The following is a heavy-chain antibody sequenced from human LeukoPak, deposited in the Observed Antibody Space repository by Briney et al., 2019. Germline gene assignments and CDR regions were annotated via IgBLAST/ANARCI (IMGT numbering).Heavy chain of an antibody. CDR1: GGTFSSYA. J-gene: IGHJ6*03. D-gene: IGHD6-19*01. V-gene: IGHV1-69*05. CDR2: IIPIFGTA. Sequence: SVKVSCKASGGTFSSYAICWVRQAPGQGLEWMGGIIPIFGTANYAQKFQGRVTITTDESTSTAYMELSSLRSEDTAVYYCATVAGYYYYYYMDVWGKGTTVTVSS. CDR3: ATVAGYYYYYYMDV.